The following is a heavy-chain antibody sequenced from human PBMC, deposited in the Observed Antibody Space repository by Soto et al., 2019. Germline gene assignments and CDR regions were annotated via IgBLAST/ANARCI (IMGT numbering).Heavy chain of an antibody. CDR2: ISSSSRYL. CDR1: GFTFTTYT. D-gene: IGHD2-21*02. J-gene: IGHJ6*02. V-gene: IGHV3-21*04. CDR3: AKTTILLPSATNRGAPYNYYCLDV. Sequence: PGGSLRLSCGASGFTFTTYTMNWVRQAPGKGLEWVSSISSSSRYLNYPDSVKGRFTISRDNAKNSLYLQMNSLRAEDTAVYYCAKTTILLPSATNRGAPYNYYCLDVWGQGTTVTVSS.